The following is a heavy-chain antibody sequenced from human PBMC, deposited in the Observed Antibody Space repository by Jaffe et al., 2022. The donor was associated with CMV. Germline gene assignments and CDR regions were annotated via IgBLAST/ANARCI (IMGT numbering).Heavy chain of an antibody. CDR1: GFTFSDYA. Sequence: EVQLVESGGALIQRGGSLRLSCAISGFTFSDYAMNWARQAPGKGLEWVSYISRRYNIVYYADSVKGRFTISRDDARNSVYLQMNSLRDEDTAVYYCAREWPGPDGVDVWGQGTTVTVSS. V-gene: IGHV3-48*02. CDR3: AREWPGPDGVDV. D-gene: IGHD3-10*01. J-gene: IGHJ6*02. CDR2: ISRRYNIV.